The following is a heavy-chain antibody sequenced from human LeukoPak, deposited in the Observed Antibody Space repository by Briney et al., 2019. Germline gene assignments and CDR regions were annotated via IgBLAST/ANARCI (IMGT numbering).Heavy chain of an antibody. CDR3: ARGGYSSGPSYFDY. J-gene: IGHJ4*02. D-gene: IGHD6-19*01. V-gene: IGHV4-39*07. CDR1: GGSISSSSYY. Sequence: SETLSLTCTVSGGSISSSSYYWGWIRQPPGKGLEWIGSIYYSGSTYYNPSLKSRVTISVDMSKNQFSLKLSSVTAADTAVYYCARGGYSSGPSYFDYWGQGTLVTVSS. CDR2: IYYSGST.